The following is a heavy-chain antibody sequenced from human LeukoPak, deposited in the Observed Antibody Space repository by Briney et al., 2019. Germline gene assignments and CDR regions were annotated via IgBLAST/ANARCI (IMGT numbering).Heavy chain of an antibody. D-gene: IGHD5-18*01. J-gene: IGHJ4*02. V-gene: IGHV4-39*01. CDR1: GDSISSSRYY. CDR2: IYYSEST. CDR3: ARPQLSSYSYGPFDY. Sequence: SETLSLTCTVSGDSISSSRYYWGWIRQPPGKGLEWTRSIYYSESTYYNPSLKSRVTISVDTSKNQFSLNLISVTAADTAVYYCARPQLSSYSYGPFDYWGQGTLVTVSS.